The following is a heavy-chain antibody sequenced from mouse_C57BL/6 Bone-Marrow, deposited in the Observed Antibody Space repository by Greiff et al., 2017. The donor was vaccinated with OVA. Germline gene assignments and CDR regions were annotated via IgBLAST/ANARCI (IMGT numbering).Heavy chain of an antibody. CDR2: IDPENGDT. V-gene: IGHV14-4*01. D-gene: IGHD2-2*01. Sequence: DVQLQESGAELVRPGASVKLSCTASGFNIKDDYMHWVKQRPEQGLEWIGWIDPENGDTEYASKFQGKATITADTSSNTAYLQLSSLTSEDTAVYYCTTYGYLFAYWGQGTLVTVSA. CDR1: GFNIKDDY. J-gene: IGHJ3*01. CDR3: TTYGYLFAY.